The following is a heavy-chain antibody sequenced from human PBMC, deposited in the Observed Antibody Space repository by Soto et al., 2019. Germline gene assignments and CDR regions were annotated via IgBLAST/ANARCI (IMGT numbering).Heavy chain of an antibody. CDR1: GFTFSDYY. V-gene: IGHV3-11*01. D-gene: IGHD6-6*01. J-gene: IGHJ6*03. Sequence: GGSLRLSCAASGFTFSDYYMSWIRQAPGKGLEWVSYISSSGSTIYYADSVKGRFTISRDNAKDSLYLQMNSLRAEDTAVYYCAREVGSSAGYYYMDVWGKGTTVTVSS. CDR2: ISSSGSTI. CDR3: AREVGSSAGYYYMDV.